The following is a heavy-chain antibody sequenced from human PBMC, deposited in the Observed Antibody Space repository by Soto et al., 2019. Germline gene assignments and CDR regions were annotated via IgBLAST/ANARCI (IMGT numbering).Heavy chain of an antibody. Sequence: QVHLVQSGAEVKKPGASVKVSCKASGYTFTSYGITWVRQAPGQGLEWMGWISAHNGNTDYAQKLQGRVIVTRDTSTSTAYMELRSLRSDDTSVYYCARGRYGDYWGQGALVTVSS. CDR2: ISAHNGNT. V-gene: IGHV1-18*01. CDR1: GYTFTSYG. D-gene: IGHD1-1*01. CDR3: ARGRYGDY. J-gene: IGHJ4*02.